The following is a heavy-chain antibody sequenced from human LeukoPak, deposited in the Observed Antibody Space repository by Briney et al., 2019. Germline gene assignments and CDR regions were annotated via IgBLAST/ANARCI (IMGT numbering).Heavy chain of an antibody. D-gene: IGHD4-23*01. Sequence: GSVKVSCMASGYTFTSYYMHSVRPAPGQGVEGMGIINPSGGSTSYAEKFQVRVTMTRDTSTTTVYMELSSMRSEDAAMSCCARSTTVVTTVVYDGFDIWGQGTLVTVSS. CDR1: GYTFTSYY. CDR3: ARSTTVVTTVVYDGFDI. CDR2: INPSGGST. J-gene: IGHJ3*02. V-gene: IGHV1-46*01.